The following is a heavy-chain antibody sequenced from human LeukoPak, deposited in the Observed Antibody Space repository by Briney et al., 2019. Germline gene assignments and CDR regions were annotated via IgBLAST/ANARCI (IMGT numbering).Heavy chain of an antibody. V-gene: IGHV3-23*01. CDR1: GFTFSSYA. D-gene: IGHD1-7*01. CDR3: SIGPYGTRSSYFDY. J-gene: IGHJ4*02. Sequence: GGSLRLSCAASGFTFSSYAMSWVRQAPGKGLEWVSAISGSGGSTYYADSVKGRFTISRDNSKNTLYLQMNSLKAEDTAVYYCSIGPYGTRSSYFDYWGQGTLVTVSS. CDR2: ISGSGGST.